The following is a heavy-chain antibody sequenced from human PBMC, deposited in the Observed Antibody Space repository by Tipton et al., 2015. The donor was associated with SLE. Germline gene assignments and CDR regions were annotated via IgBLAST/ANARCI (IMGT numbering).Heavy chain of an antibody. J-gene: IGHJ4*02. CDR3: ASGYSSSWYGYYFDY. CDR1: GGSISSYY. Sequence: TLSLTCTVSGGSISSYYWSWIRQPPGKGLEWIGYIYYSGSTNYNPSLKSRVTISVDTSKNQFSLKLSSVTAADTAVYYCASGYSSSWYGYYFDYWGQGTLVTVSS. D-gene: IGHD6-13*01. V-gene: IGHV4-59*01. CDR2: IYYSGST.